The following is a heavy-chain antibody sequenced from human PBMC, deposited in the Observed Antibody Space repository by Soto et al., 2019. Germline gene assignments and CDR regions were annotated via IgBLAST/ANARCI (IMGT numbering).Heavy chain of an antibody. D-gene: IGHD5-18*01. V-gene: IGHV4-34*01. CDR3: ARGRGYSYGPNDY. Sequence: LSLTCAVYGGSFSGYYWSWIRQPPGKGLEWIGEINHSGSTNYNPSLKSRVTISVDTSKNQFSLKLSSVTAADTAVYYCARGRGYSYGPNDYWGQGTLVTV. CDR2: INHSGST. CDR1: GGSFSGYY. J-gene: IGHJ4*02.